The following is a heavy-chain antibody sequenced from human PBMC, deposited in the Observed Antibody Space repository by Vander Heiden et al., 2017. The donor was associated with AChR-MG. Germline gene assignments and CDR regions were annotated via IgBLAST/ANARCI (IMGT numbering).Heavy chain of an antibody. V-gene: IGHV3-33*01. CDR2: IWYDGSNE. CDR3: ARDADAYCGDYCYPYYFDY. CDR1: GFAFSSYG. J-gene: IGHJ4*02. D-gene: IGHD2-21*01. Sequence: QVQLVESGGGVVQPGRPLRLSCAASGFAFSSYGMHWVRQAPGKGVEWVAVIWYDGSNEYYADSVKGRFTISRDSSKNTLYLQMNSLRAEDTAVYYCARDADAYCGDYCYPYYFDYWGQGTLVTVSS.